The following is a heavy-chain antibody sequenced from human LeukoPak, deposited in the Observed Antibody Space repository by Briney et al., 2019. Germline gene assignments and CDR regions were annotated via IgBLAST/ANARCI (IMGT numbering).Heavy chain of an antibody. J-gene: IGHJ4*02. CDR2: ISYDGSNK. CDR3: ASASSHRTAAGGDY. D-gene: IGHD6-13*01. Sequence: GGSLRLSCAASGFTFSSYGMHWVRQAPGKGLEWVAVISYDGSNKYCADSVKGRFTISRDNAKNTLYLQMSSLRVEDTAVYYCASASSHRTAAGGDYWGQGTLVTVST. V-gene: IGHV3-30*03. CDR1: GFTFSSYG.